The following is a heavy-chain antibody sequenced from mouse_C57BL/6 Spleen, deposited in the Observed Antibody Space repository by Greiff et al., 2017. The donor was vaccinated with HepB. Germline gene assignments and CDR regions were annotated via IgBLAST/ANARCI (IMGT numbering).Heavy chain of an antibody. CDR3: ARALYYYGSSPYYFDY. V-gene: IGHV5-4*03. CDR1: GFTFSSYA. J-gene: IGHJ2*01. CDR2: ISDGGSYT. Sequence: EVKLVESGGGLVKPGGSLKLSCAASGFTFSSYAMSWVRQTPEKRLEWVATISDGGSYTYYPDNVKGRFTISRDNAKNNLYLQMSHLKSEDTAMYYCARALYYYGSSPYYFDYWGQGTTLTVSS. D-gene: IGHD1-1*01.